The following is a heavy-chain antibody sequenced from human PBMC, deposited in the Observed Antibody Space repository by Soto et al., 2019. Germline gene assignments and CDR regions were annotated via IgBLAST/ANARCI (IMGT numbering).Heavy chain of an antibody. D-gene: IGHD3-16*01. J-gene: IGHJ4*02. CDR1: GGSISSGGYY. V-gene: IGHV4-30-4*01. CDR3: ARGPPFH. Sequence: SETLSLTCTVSGGSISSGGYYWSWIRQHPGTGLEWIGHISYSGSTYYNTSLKSRVTISVDRSKNQFSLKLSSVTAADTAVYYCARGPPFHWGQGTLVTVSS. CDR2: ISYSGST.